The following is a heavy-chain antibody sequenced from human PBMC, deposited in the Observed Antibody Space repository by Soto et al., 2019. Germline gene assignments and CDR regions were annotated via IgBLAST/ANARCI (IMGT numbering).Heavy chain of an antibody. CDR1: GGSISSGGYY. D-gene: IGHD3-10*01. CDR2: IYYSGST. Sequence: PSETLSLTCTVSGGSISSGGYYWRWIRQHPGKGLEWIGYIYYSGSTYYNPSLKSRVTISVDTSKNQFSLKLSSVTAADTAVYYCARVLNRGVNHYFDYWGQGTLVTVSS. J-gene: IGHJ4*02. CDR3: ARVLNRGVNHYFDY. V-gene: IGHV4-31*03.